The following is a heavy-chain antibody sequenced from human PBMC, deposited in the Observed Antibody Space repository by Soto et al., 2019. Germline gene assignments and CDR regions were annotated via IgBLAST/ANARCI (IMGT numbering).Heavy chain of an antibody. CDR3: ARDSAHYYYDSSGYPYYFDY. Sequence: QVQLVQSGAEVKKPGASVKVSCKASGYTFTSYGISWVRQAPGQGLEWMGWISAYNGNTNYAQKLQGRVTMTTDTSTSIAYMELRSLRSDDPAVYYCARDSAHYYYDSSGYPYYFDYWGQGTLVTVSS. V-gene: IGHV1-18*01. CDR1: GYTFTSYG. D-gene: IGHD3-22*01. J-gene: IGHJ4*02. CDR2: ISAYNGNT.